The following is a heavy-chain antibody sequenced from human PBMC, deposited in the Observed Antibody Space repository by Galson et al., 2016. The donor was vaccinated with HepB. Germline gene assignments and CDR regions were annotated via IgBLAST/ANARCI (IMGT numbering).Heavy chain of an antibody. Sequence: SLRLSCAASGFTFSGHWMHWVRQAPGKGLEWVSRLNRDGSSTDYADSVKGRFTISRDNAKNTVYVQMNSLRAEDTALYYCARGMGDRYAMDVWGQGTTVTGSS. D-gene: IGHD3-16*01. CDR2: LNRDGSST. CDR1: GFTFSGHW. V-gene: IGHV3-74*01. J-gene: IGHJ6*02. CDR3: ARGMGDRYAMDV.